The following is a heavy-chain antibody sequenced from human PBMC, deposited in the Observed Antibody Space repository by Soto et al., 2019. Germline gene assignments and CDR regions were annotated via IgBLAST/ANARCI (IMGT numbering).Heavy chain of an antibody. CDR3: ASATYCSGGSCYLNY. CDR1: GGSFSGYY. CDR2: INHSGST. Sequence: QVQLQQWGAGLLKPSETLSLTCAVYGGSFSGYYWSWIRQPPGKGLEWIGEINHSGSTNYNPSLKRRVTISVDTSKNQFSLKLSSVTAADTAVYYCASATYCSGGSCYLNYWGQGTLVTVSS. D-gene: IGHD2-15*01. J-gene: IGHJ4*02. V-gene: IGHV4-34*01.